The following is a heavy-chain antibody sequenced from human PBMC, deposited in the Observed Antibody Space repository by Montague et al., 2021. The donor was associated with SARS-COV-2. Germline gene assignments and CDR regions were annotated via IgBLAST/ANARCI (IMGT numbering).Heavy chain of an antibody. D-gene: IGHD3-22*01. J-gene: IGHJ2*01. V-gene: IGHV4-31*03. Sequence: TLSLTRTVSGGSISSGGYYWSWIRQHPGKGLEWIGYIYYSGSTYYNPSLKSRVTISVDTSKNQFSLKVSSVTAADTAVYYCARSPEPMIILIITSLNWYFDLWGRGTLVTVSS. CDR2: IYYSGST. CDR3: ARSPEPMIILIITSLNWYFDL. CDR1: GGSISSGGYY.